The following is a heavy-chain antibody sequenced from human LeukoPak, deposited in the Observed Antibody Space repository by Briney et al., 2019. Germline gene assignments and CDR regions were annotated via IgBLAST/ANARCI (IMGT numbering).Heavy chain of an antibody. CDR2: IYHSVST. CDR3: AREEYGSGSTDY. Sequence: SETLALTFAVSGYSISSVYYWGWVRQPPGKGLEWIGNIYHSVSTYYKPSLKSRVPIPVATSKNQFSLKLSSVPAADTAMYYCAREEYGSGSTDYWGQGTLVTVSS. D-gene: IGHD3-10*01. V-gene: IGHV4-38-2*02. J-gene: IGHJ4*02. CDR1: GYSISSVYY.